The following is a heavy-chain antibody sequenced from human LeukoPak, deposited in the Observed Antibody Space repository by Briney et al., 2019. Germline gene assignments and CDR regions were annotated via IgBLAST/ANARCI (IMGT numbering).Heavy chain of an antibody. CDR2: FDPEDGET. Sequence: GASVTVSFKVSGYTLTELSMHWVRQAPGKGLEWMGGFDPEDGETIYAQKFQGRVTMTEDTSTDTAYMELSSLRSEDTAVYYCATGQHYDYVWGSYRPLFDYWGQGTLVTVSS. J-gene: IGHJ4*02. D-gene: IGHD3-16*02. CDR3: ATGQHYDYVWGSYRPLFDY. V-gene: IGHV1-24*01. CDR1: GYTLTELS.